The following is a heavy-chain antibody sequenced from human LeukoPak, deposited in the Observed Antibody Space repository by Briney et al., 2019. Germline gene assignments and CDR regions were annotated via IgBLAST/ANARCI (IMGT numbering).Heavy chain of an antibody. J-gene: IGHJ4*02. CDR1: GGSITSYY. V-gene: IGHV4-59*08. Sequence: SETLSLTCTVSGGSITSYYLSGIRQPRGKGLEWIAYIFYSGTTNYNPSIKSRVTISVDTSKNQFSLKLSSVTAADTAVYYCARQAGGYHDRGAFSSGYFDYWGQGTLVTVSS. CDR2: IFYSGTT. D-gene: IGHD3-22*01. CDR3: ARQAGGYHDRGAFSSGYFDY.